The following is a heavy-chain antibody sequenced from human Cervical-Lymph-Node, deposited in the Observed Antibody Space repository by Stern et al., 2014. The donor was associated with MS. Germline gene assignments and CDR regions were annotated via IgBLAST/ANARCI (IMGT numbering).Heavy chain of an antibody. CDR3: ASDGTYSDSSGHYFYY. J-gene: IGHJ4*02. V-gene: IGHV5-51*01. CDR1: GYSFASYW. CDR2: IYPGDSDT. D-gene: IGHD3-22*01. Sequence: EVQLVESGAEVKKPGESLKISCKGSGYSFASYWIGWVRQMPGKGLEWMGIIYPGDSDTRYSPSFEGQVTISVDTSISTAYLQWSSLKASDTAIYYCASDGTYSDSSGHYFYYWGQGSLVTVSS.